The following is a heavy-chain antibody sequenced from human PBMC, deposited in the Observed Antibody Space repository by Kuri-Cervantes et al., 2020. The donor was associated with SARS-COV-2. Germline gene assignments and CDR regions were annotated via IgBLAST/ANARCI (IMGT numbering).Heavy chain of an antibody. V-gene: IGHV3-21*04. J-gene: IGHJ6*03. CDR3: ARDVAAYSISLGSMDV. Sequence: GGSLRLSCAASGFTFSSYSMNWFRQAPGKGLEWVSSISSSSSYIYYADSVKGRFTISRDNAKSSLYLKMNSLRAEDTALYHCARDVAAYSISLGSMDVWGKGTMVTVSS. CDR1: GFTFSSYS. CDR2: ISSSSSYI. D-gene: IGHD6-6*01.